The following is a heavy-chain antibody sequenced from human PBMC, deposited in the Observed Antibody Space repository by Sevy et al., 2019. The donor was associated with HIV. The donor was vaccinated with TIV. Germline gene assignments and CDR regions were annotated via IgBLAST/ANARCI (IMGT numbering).Heavy chain of an antibody. CDR1: GFTFGDYC. Sequence: GGSLRLSCTASGFTFGDYCMSWVRQAPGKGLEWVAFLKSDVYGGTVDHAASVRGRFVISRDDSKTMAYLKMNDLKTEDTGVYYCTRWKAAQSIFDYWGQGALVTVSS. CDR3: TRWKAAQSIFDY. D-gene: IGHD6-13*01. J-gene: IGHJ4*02. CDR2: LKSDVYGGTV. V-gene: IGHV3-49*04.